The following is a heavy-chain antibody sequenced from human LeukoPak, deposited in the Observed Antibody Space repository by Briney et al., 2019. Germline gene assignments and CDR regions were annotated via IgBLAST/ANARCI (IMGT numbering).Heavy chain of an antibody. V-gene: IGHV1-46*01. Sequence: GASVKVSCKASGGTFSSYAISWVRQAPGQGLEWMGIINPSGGSTSYAQKFQGRVTMTRDMSTSTVYMELRSLRSDDTAVYYCARGGAAAGPFDYWGQGTLVTVSS. J-gene: IGHJ4*02. CDR1: GGTFSSYA. CDR3: ARGGAAAGPFDY. CDR2: INPSGGST. D-gene: IGHD6-13*01.